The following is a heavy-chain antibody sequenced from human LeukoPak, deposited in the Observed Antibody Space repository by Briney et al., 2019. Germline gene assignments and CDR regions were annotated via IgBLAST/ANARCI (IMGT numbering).Heavy chain of an antibody. Sequence: PGGSLRLSRAASGFTFSDYSINWVRQAPGKGLEWVSSISSRSTYVFYADSVKGRFAISRDNAKNSMYLQMNGLRAEDTAVYYCARFRRDGSNYNDYWGQGTLVTVSS. CDR1: GFTFSDYS. CDR2: ISSRSTYV. V-gene: IGHV3-21*06. D-gene: IGHD5-24*01. CDR3: ARFRRDGSNYNDY. J-gene: IGHJ4*02.